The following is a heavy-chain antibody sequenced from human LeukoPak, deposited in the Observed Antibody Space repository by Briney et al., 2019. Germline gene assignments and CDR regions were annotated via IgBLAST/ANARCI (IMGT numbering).Heavy chain of an antibody. D-gene: IGHD2-2*01. CDR1: GGSFSGYY. CDR3: ARGPAPLGVVVPAAFCLDY. V-gene: IGHV4-34*01. CDR2: INHSGST. J-gene: IGHJ4*02. Sequence: SETLSLTCAVYGGSFSGYYWSWIRQPPGKGLEWIGEINHSGSTNYNPSLKSRVTISVDTSKNQFSLKLSSVTAADTAVYYCARGPAPLGVVVPAAFCLDYWGQGTLVTVSS.